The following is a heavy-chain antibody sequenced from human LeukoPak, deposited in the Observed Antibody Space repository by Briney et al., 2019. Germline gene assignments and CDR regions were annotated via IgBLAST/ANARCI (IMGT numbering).Heavy chain of an antibody. D-gene: IGHD6-19*01. J-gene: IGHJ4*02. Sequence: SGGSLRLSCAASGFTFTSYAMSWVRQAPGKGLEWVSYISSSGTIIYYADSVKGRFTISRDNAKNSLYLQMNSLRAEDTAVYYCATKVAGTSHFSNWGQGTLVTVSS. CDR3: ATKVAGTSHFSN. CDR1: GFTFTSYA. CDR2: ISSSGTII. V-gene: IGHV3-48*03.